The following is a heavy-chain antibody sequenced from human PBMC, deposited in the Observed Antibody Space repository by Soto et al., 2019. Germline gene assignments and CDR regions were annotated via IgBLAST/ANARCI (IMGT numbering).Heavy chain of an antibody. CDR1: GFTFSNYA. J-gene: IGHJ5*02. Sequence: QEQLVESGGGVVQPGRSLRLSCAASGFTFSNYAFHWVRQAPGKGLEWVAILSDDGSNKDYAGSVKGRFAISRDNPKNTLYLQMNSLRVEDTAVYYCARHLSHLKYGWFDPWGQGTLVTVSS. CDR2: LSDDGSNK. D-gene: IGHD3-3*02. V-gene: IGHV3-30*09. CDR3: ARHLSHLKYGWFDP.